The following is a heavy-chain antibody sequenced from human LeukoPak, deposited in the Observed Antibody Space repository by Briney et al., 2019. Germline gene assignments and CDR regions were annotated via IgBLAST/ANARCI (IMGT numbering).Heavy chain of an antibody. CDR1: GFTFSSYA. Sequence: GGSLRLSCAASGFTFSSYAMSWVRQAPGKGLEWVSGISGGGISTYHADSVKGRFTISRDNSKHTLYLQMNSLRAEDTAVYYCAKDMLSSSWYNWFDPWGQGTLVTVSS. V-gene: IGHV3-23*01. CDR3: AKDMLSSSWYNWFDP. J-gene: IGHJ5*02. CDR2: ISGGGIST. D-gene: IGHD6-13*01.